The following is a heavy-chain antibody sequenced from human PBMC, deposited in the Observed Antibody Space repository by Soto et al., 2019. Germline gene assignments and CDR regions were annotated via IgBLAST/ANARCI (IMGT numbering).Heavy chain of an antibody. D-gene: IGHD5-18*01. V-gene: IGHV1-18*01. Sequence: ASVKVSCKASGYTFTSYGISWVRRAPGQGLEWMGWISAYNGNTNYAQKLQGRVTMTTDTSTSTAYMELRSLRSDDTAVYYCARGAFKYSYGSFDIWGQGTMVTVSS. CDR3: ARGAFKYSYGSFDI. CDR2: ISAYNGNT. CDR1: GYTFTSYG. J-gene: IGHJ3*02.